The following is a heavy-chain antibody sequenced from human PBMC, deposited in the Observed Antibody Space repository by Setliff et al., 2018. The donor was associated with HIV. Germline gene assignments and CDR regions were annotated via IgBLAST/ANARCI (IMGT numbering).Heavy chain of an antibody. Sequence: SWIRQPAGKGLEWVGRIKSKTDGGTTDYAAPVKGRFIISRDDASNTLYLQADILKTEDTAVYYCITDLIPTMVRGIIEVGNYWGQGTLVTVSS. D-gene: IGHD3-10*01. V-gene: IGHV3-15*01. CDR2: IKSKTDGGTT. CDR3: ITDLIPTMVRGIIEVGNY. J-gene: IGHJ4*02.